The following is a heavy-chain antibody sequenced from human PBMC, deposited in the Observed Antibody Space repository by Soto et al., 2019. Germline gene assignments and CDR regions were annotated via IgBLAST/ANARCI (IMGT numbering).Heavy chain of an antibody. CDR2: IIPIFGTA. CDR3: ARDSGIGYSGYDATNGY. J-gene: IGHJ4*02. Sequence: QVQLVQSGAEVKKPGSSVKVSCKASGGTFSSYAISWVRQAPGQGLEWMGGIIPIFGTANYAQKFQGRVTITADESTSTAYMELSSLRYEDTAVYYCARDSGIGYSGYDATNGYWGQGTLVTVSS. V-gene: IGHV1-69*01. CDR1: GGTFSSYA. D-gene: IGHD5-12*01.